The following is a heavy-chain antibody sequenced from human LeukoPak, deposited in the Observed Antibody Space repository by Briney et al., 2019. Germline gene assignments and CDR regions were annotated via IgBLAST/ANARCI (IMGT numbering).Heavy chain of an antibody. CDR1: GFTFSSYS. Sequence: PGGSLRLSCAASGFTFSSYSMNWVRQAPGKGLEWVSSISSSSSYIYYADSVKGRFTISRDNAKNSLYLQMNSLRAEDTAVYYCARDGYSGYVQIRYYFDYWGQGTLVTVSS. CDR3: ARDGYSGYVQIRYYFDY. V-gene: IGHV3-21*01. J-gene: IGHJ4*02. D-gene: IGHD5-12*01. CDR2: ISSSSSYI.